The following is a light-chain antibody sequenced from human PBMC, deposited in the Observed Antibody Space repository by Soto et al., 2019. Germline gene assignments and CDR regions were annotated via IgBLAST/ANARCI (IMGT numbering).Light chain of an antibody. CDR3: AAWDDSLSGRGV. Sequence: QSVLTQPPSASGTPGQRVTISCSGSSSDIGGNYVYWYQHLPGTAPKLLIYRNNQRPSGVPDRFSGSKSGTSASLAISGLRSQDEDDYFCAAWDDSLSGRGVFGGGTKLTVL. V-gene: IGLV1-47*01. CDR2: RNN. CDR1: SSDIGGNY. J-gene: IGLJ2*01.